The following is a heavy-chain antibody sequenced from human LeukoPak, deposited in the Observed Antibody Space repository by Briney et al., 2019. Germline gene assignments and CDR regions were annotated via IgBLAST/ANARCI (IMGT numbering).Heavy chain of an antibody. D-gene: IGHD3-10*01. CDR3: ASSRLLWFGELPNRYYYYYGMDV. CDR1: GGSFSGYY. Sequence: SETLSLTCAVYGGSFSGYYWSWIRQPPGKGLEWIGEINHSGSTNYNPSLKSRVTISVDTSKSQFSLKLSSVTAADTAVYYCASSRLLWFGELPNRYYYYYGMDVWGQGTTVTVSS. J-gene: IGHJ6*02. V-gene: IGHV4-34*01. CDR2: INHSGST.